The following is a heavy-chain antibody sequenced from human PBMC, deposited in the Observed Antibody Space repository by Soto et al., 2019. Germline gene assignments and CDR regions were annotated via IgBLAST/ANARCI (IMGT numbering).Heavy chain of an antibody. CDR3: ANGPHPHLGWAYYFDS. CDR2: ISIRGDNI. J-gene: IGHJ4*02. V-gene: IGHV3-48*02. D-gene: IGHD6-19*01. Sequence: PGGSLRLSCEGSGFSLANFPMNWVRQTPGRGLEWISYISIRGDNIYYTESVKGRFTISRDTARNSLYLQMNSLRDEDAALYYCANGPHPHLGWAYYFDSWGQGALVTVSS. CDR1: GFSLANFP.